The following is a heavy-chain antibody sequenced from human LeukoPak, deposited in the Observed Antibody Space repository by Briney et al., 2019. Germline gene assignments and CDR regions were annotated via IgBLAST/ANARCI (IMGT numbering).Heavy chain of an antibody. V-gene: IGHV1-2*02. D-gene: IGHD6-13*01. CDR2: INPNSGGT. Sequence: ASVKVSCKASGYTFTGYYMHWVRQAPGQGLEWMGWINPNSGGTNYAQKFQGRVTMTRDTSISTAYMELSRLRSDDTAVYYCARRGSSWENYYYYMDVWGKGTTVTVSS. CDR3: ARRGSSWENYYYYMDV. J-gene: IGHJ6*03. CDR1: GYTFTGYY.